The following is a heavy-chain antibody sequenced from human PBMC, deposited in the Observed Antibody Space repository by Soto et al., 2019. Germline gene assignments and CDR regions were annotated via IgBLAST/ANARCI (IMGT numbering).Heavy chain of an antibody. CDR2: MYYNGNI. J-gene: IGHJ5*02. V-gene: IGHV4-59*01. CDR3: ASGGNWFDP. D-gene: IGHD3-16*01. CDR1: GGSISNYY. Sequence: SETLTLTCNVSGGSISNYYWTWVRQSPEKGLEWIGYMYYNGNINYNPSLKSQVTISIDTSKNQFSLTLKSVTAADTAVYYCASGGNWFDPWGQGVLVTVS.